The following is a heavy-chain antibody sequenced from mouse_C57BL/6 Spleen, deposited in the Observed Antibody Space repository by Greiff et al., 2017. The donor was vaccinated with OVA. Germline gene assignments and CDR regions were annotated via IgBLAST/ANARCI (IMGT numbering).Heavy chain of an antibody. CDR3: VRHEGDGYYPFAY. D-gene: IGHD2-3*01. Sequence: EVQRVESGGGLVQPKGSLKLSCAASGFSFNTYAMNWVRQAPGKGLEWVARIRSKSNNYATYYADSVKDRFTISRDDSESMLYLQMNNLKTEDTAMYYCVRHEGDGYYPFAYWGQGTLVTVSA. V-gene: IGHV10-1*01. CDR2: IRSKSNNYAT. J-gene: IGHJ3*01. CDR1: GFSFNTYA.